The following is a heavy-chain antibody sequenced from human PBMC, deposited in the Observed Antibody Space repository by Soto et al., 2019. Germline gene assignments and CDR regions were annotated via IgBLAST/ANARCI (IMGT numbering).Heavy chain of an antibody. CDR3: ARHLTEINYGDKGPNDAFDI. V-gene: IGHV5-51*01. D-gene: IGHD2-21*01. CDR1: ADILYTYW. J-gene: IGHJ3*02. CDR2: IYPGDSDT. Sequence: PGEDVNVAATAYADILYTYWGVWVRQIRGKGQDKPGVIYPGDSDTRYSPSFEGQVSISADKSTSTAYLQWDSLKASDTAIYYCARHLTEINYGDKGPNDAFDIWGQGTMVTVS.